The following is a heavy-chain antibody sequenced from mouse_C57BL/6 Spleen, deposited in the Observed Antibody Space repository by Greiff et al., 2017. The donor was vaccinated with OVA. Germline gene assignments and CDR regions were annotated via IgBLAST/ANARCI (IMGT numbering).Heavy chain of an antibody. V-gene: IGHV1-54*01. CDR2: INPGSGGT. CDR1: GYAFTNYL. CDR3: ARRGPTYYAMDY. J-gene: IGHJ4*01. Sequence: VQLQQSGAELVRPGTSVKVSCKASGYAFTNYLIEWVKQRPGQGLEWIGVINPGSGGTNYNEKFKGKATLTADKSSSTAYMQLSSLTSEDSAVYVCARRGPTYYAMDYWGQGTSVTVSS. D-gene: IGHD2-10*01.